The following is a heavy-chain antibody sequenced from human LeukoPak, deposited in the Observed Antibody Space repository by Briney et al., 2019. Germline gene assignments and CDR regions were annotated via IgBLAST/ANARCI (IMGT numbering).Heavy chain of an antibody. D-gene: IGHD2-2*01. CDR3: ARDQGYCISTSCYGWFDP. CDR2: IYHSGRT. V-gene: IGHV4-4*02. CDR1: GVSLSSSNW. Sequence: SGTLSLTCALSGVSLSSSNWLSWVREPPGKGLGWVGEIYHSGRTNYNPSLKSRVTISVDKSKNLFSLKLSYVTVSDPAVYYCARDQGYCISTSCYGWFDPWGQRTLVSVSS. J-gene: IGHJ5*02.